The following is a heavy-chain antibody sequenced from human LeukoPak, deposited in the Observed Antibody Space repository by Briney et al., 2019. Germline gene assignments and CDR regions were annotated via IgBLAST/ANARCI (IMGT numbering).Heavy chain of an antibody. V-gene: IGHV3-23*01. Sequence: GGSLRLPCAASGFTFSSYAMSWVRQAPGKGLEWVSTIGASGGDTYYADSVKGRFTISRDNSKNTLYLQMNTLRAEDTAVYYCAKSRESSGYRGYFDDWGQGTLVTVSS. CDR2: IGASGGDT. CDR3: AKSRESSGYRGYFDD. J-gene: IGHJ4*02. CDR1: GFTFSSYA. D-gene: IGHD3-22*01.